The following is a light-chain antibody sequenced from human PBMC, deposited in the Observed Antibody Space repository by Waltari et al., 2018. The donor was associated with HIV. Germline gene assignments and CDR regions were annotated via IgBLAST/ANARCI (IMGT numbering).Light chain of an antibody. CDR2: EDR. V-gene: IGLV6-57*03. CDR1: SGNIANNS. Sequence: FMLTQPHSVSESPGQTVIISCTRHSGNIANNSVQWFQRRPGSAPTTLLYEDRRRPSGVPDRFSGSIDRSSNSASLTISGVMTEDEADYYCQSFDTTNHWVFGGGTKLTVL. CDR3: QSFDTTNHWV. J-gene: IGLJ3*02.